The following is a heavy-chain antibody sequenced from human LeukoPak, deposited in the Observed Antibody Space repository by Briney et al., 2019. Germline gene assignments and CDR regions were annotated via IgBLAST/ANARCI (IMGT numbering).Heavy chain of an antibody. CDR2: FDPEDGET. CDR3: ATAISYGYGSFDY. V-gene: IGHV1-24*01. CDR1: GYTLTELS. D-gene: IGHD5-18*01. Sequence: ASVKVSCKVSGYTLTELSMHWVRQAPGKGLEWMGGFDPEDGETIYAQKFQGRVTMTEDTSTDTAYMELSGLRSEDTAVYYCATAISYGYGSFDYWGQGTLVTVSS. J-gene: IGHJ4*02.